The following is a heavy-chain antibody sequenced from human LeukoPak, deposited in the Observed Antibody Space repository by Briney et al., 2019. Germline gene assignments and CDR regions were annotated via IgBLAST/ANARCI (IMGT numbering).Heavy chain of an antibody. J-gene: IGHJ4*02. V-gene: IGHV3-7*03. CDR1: GFTFTTHW. CDR2: INQDGSET. Sequence: GGSLRLSCAASGFTFTTHWMSWVRQAPGKGLEWVANINQDGSETYYVDSVKGRFTISRDNSKNALFLQMNSLSAEDTAVYYCAKSGPYCSSTTCNYFDYWGQGTLVTVSS. CDR3: AKSGPYCSSTTCNYFDY. D-gene: IGHD2-2*01.